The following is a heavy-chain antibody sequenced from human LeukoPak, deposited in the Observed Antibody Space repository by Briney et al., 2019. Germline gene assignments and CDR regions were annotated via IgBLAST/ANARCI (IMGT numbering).Heavy chain of an antibody. V-gene: IGHV1-18*01. Sequence: ASVKVSCKASGYTFTSYGISWVRQAPGQGLEWMGWISAYNGNTNYAQKLQGRVTMTTDTSTSTAYMELRSLGSDDTAVYYCARDSITIFGVVIESSDAFDIWGQGTMVTVSS. CDR1: GYTFTSYG. CDR3: ARDSITIFGVVIESSDAFDI. J-gene: IGHJ3*02. CDR2: ISAYNGNT. D-gene: IGHD3-3*01.